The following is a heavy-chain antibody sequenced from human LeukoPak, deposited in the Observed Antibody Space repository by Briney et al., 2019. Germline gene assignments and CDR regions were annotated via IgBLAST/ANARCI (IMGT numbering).Heavy chain of an antibody. CDR1: GCTFTGYY. CDR3: ATGTSGSYSVCDY. CDR2: INPNSGGT. Sequence: ASVKVSCKASGCTFTGYYMHWVRQAPGQGLEWMGWINPNSGGTNYAQKFQGRVTMTRDTSISTAYMELSRLRSDDTAVYYCATGTSGSYSVCDYWGQGTLVTVSS. D-gene: IGHD3-10*01. J-gene: IGHJ4*02. V-gene: IGHV1-2*02.